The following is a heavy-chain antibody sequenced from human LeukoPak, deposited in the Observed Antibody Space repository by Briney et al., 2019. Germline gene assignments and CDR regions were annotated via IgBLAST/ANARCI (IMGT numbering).Heavy chain of an antibody. J-gene: IGHJ4*02. CDR2: IYTSGST. CDR3: ARGPTMTTDY. Sequence: SETLSLTCTVSGGSISSGRHCWNWIRQPAGKGLEWIGRIYTSGSTNYNPSLKSRVTISLDTSKNQFSLKLSSVTAADTAVYYCARGPTMTTDYWGQGTLVTVSS. CDR1: GGSISSGRHC. V-gene: IGHV4-61*02. D-gene: IGHD4-17*01.